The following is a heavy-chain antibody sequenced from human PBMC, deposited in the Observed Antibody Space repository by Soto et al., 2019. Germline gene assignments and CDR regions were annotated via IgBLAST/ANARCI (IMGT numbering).Heavy chain of an antibody. CDR3: ARVLVTSLDY. J-gene: IGHJ4*02. CDR2: ISYDGSNK. CDR1: GFTFSSYA. V-gene: IGHV3-30-3*01. D-gene: IGHD2-21*02. Sequence: QVQLVESGGGVVQPGRSLRLSCAASGFTFSSYAMHWVRQATGKGLEWVAVISYDGSNKYYADSVKGRFTISRDNSKNTMYLQMNSLRAEYTAVYYCARVLVTSLDYWGQGTLVTVSS.